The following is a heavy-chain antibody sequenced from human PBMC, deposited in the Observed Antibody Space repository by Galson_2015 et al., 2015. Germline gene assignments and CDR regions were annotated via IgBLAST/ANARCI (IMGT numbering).Heavy chain of an antibody. V-gene: IGHV3-7*03. Sequence: SLRLSCAASGFTFSSYWMSWVRQAPGKGLEWVANIKQDGSEKYYVDSVKGRFTISRDNAKNSLYLQMNSLRAEDTAVYYCARGDVDTAMVIFDYWGQGTLVTVSS. CDR1: GFTFSSYW. CDR3: ARGDVDTAMVIFDY. J-gene: IGHJ4*02. D-gene: IGHD5-18*01. CDR2: IKQDGSEK.